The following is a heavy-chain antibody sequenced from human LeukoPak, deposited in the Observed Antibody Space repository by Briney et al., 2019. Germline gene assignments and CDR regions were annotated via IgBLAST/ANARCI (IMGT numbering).Heavy chain of an antibody. D-gene: IGHD3-10*01. CDR1: GFTFKNYW. CDR3: AGEDVISPWGAFDI. J-gene: IGHJ3*02. Sequence: PGGSLRLSCAASGFTFKNYWMTWVRQAPGKGLEWVANIRQDGRKAYYVDSVKGRFTISRDNAQNSVYLQMNNLRAEATAVYYCAGEDVISPWGAFDIWGQGTMVTVSS. CDR2: IRQDGRKA. V-gene: IGHV3-7*01.